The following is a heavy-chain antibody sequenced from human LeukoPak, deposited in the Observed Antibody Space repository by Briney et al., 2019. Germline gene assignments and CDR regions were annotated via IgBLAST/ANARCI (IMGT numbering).Heavy chain of an antibody. CDR3: ARGEAEVADAFDI. CDR2: INPNSGGT. Sequence: GASVKVSCKASGYTFTGYYMHWVRQAPGQGLEWMGWINPNSGGTNYAQQFQGRVTMTRDTSISTAYMELSRLRSDDTAVYSCARGEAEVADAFDIWGQGTVVTVSS. CDR1: GYTFTGYY. V-gene: IGHV1-2*02. J-gene: IGHJ3*02. D-gene: IGHD3-16*01.